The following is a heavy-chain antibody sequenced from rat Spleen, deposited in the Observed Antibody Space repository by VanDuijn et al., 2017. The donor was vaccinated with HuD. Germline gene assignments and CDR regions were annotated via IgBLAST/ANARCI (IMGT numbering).Heavy chain of an antibody. V-gene: IGHV4-2*01. Sequence: EVKLVESGGGLVQPGRSLKLSCEASGFNFKDDWMGWVRQAPGKGLEWIGEVNKDSSIIKYTPSLKDKINISRDNAQNTLYLQMSKLGSEDTGIYYCVREEFGVLDWGQGVIVTVSS. J-gene: IGHJ2*01. D-gene: IGHD4-3*01. CDR1: GFNFKDDW. CDR3: VREEFGVLD. CDR2: VNKDSSII.